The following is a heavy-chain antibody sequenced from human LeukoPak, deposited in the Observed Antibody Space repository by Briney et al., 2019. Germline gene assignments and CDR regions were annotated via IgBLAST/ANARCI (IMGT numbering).Heavy chain of an antibody. CDR2: IYHSGST. CDR1: GYSISSGYY. D-gene: IGHD1-14*01. V-gene: IGHV4-38-2*02. J-gene: IGHJ4*02. Sequence: SETLSLTCTVSGYSISSGYYWGWIRQPPGKGLEWIGSIYHSGSTYYNPSLKSRVTISVDTSKNQFSLKLSSVTAADTAVYYCARARLRYGQGRDFDYWGQGTLVTVSS. CDR3: ARARLRYGQGRDFDY.